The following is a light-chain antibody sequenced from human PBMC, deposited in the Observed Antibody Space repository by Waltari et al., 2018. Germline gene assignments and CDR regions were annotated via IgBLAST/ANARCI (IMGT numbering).Light chain of an antibody. J-gene: IGKJ1*01. Sequence: DIQMTQSPSSLSASVGDRVTIICRASQSISSYLNWYQQTPGKAPKVLFYGASSLQSGVTSSFSGSGSGTDFTLTISCLQPEDFATYYCQQSYSTPRTFGQGTKVEIK. CDR1: QSISSY. CDR3: QQSYSTPRT. CDR2: GAS. V-gene: IGKV1-39*01.